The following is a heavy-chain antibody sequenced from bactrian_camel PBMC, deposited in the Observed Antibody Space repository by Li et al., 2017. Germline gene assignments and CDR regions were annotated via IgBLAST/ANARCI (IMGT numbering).Heavy chain of an antibody. V-gene: IGHV3S1*01. CDR1: GYTSSSYC. CDR3: TRGGANAFNN. J-gene: IGHJ4*01. CDR2: IDAIGRTT. Sequence: QVQLVESGGGSVQAGGSRRLSCVTSGYTSSSYCVAWVRQAPGKGLDWVASIDAIGRTTHYTDSVKGRFTVSRDNANSTLYLQLNSLKIEDTAMYWCTRGGANAFNNWSQGTQVTVS.